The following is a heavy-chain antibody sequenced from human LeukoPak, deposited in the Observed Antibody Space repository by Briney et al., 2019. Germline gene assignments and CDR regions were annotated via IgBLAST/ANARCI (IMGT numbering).Heavy chain of an antibody. CDR1: GGSISSGSYY. D-gene: IGHD3-22*01. CDR3: ARAVDRSGYQHKGFDP. Sequence: NPSETLSLTCTVSGGSISSGSYYWSWIRQPAGKGLEWIGRIYSSGITNYNPSLKSRVTISVDTSSNQFSLKLSSVTAADTAVYYCARAVDRSGYQHKGFDPWGQGTLVTVSS. V-gene: IGHV4-61*02. CDR2: IYSSGIT. J-gene: IGHJ5*02.